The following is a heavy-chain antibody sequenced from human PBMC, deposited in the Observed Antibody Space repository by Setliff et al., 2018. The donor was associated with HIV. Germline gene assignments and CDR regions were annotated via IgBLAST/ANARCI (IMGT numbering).Heavy chain of an antibody. Sequence: SETLSLTCTVSGGSVNNGSFYWTWVRQPAGKVLDWIGRVYSSGSPYYNPSLKSRVTISVDTSKNQFSLKLSSGTAADTAVYYCGRCMSVAVPEYWGQGTLVTVSS. J-gene: IGHJ4*02. D-gene: IGHD2-21*01. V-gene: IGHV4-61*02. CDR1: GGSVNNGSFY. CDR2: VYSSGSP. CDR3: GRCMSVAVPEY.